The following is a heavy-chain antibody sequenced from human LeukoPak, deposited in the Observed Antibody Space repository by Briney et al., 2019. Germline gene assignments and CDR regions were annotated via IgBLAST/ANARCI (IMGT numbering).Heavy chain of an antibody. CDR1: GGSISSYY. D-gene: IGHD1-26*01. V-gene: IGHV4-59*01. J-gene: IGHJ4*02. CDR3: ARDKATAYFDY. CDR2: IYYSGST. Sequence: ASETLSLTCTVSGGSISSYYWSWIRQPPGKGLEWIGYIYYSGSTNYNPSLKSRVTISVDTSKNQFSLKLSSVTAADTAVYYCARDKATAYFDYWGQGTLVTVSS.